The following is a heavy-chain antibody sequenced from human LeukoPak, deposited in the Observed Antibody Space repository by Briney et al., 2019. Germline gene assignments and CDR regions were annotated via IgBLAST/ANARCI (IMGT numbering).Heavy chain of an antibody. CDR1: GFTFSIYG. Sequence: GGSLRLSCAASGFTFSIYGMSWVRQAPGKGLEWVSFISGSGGSTFYADSVRGRFTISRHNAKNSLYLQMNSLRAEDTAVYYCARERRAMVRGAGFDYWGQGTLVTVSS. D-gene: IGHD3-10*01. CDR2: ISGSGGST. J-gene: IGHJ4*02. V-gene: IGHV3-23*01. CDR3: ARERRAMVRGAGFDY.